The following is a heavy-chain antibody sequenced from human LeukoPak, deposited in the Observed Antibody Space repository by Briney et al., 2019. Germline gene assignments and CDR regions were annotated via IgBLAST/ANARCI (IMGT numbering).Heavy chain of an antibody. Sequence: GGSLRLSCAASGFTFSSYGMHWVRQAPGKGLEGVAVIWYDGSNKYYADSVKGRFTISRDNSKNTLYLQMNSLRAEDTAVYYCARDADIVVVPAARGGFDYWGQGTLVTVSS. V-gene: IGHV3-33*01. CDR1: GFTFSSYG. CDR2: IWYDGSNK. D-gene: IGHD2-2*01. CDR3: ARDADIVVVPAARGGFDY. J-gene: IGHJ4*02.